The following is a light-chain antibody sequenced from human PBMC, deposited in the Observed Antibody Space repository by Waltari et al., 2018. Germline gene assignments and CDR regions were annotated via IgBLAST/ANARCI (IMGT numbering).Light chain of an antibody. CDR2: STG. Sequence: QTVVTQEPSLTVPPGGTVTLTCASSTGAVTSGYYPNWFQQKPGQAPRALIYSTGHNPSWTPARFSGSLLGGKAALTLSGVQPEDEAEYYCLLYYGGAQLVFGGGTKLTVL. J-gene: IGLJ2*01. V-gene: IGLV7-43*01. CDR1: TGAVTSGYY. CDR3: LLYYGGAQLV.